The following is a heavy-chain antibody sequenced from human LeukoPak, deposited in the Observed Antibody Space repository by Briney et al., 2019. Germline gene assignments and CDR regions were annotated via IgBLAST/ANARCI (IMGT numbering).Heavy chain of an antibody. CDR1: GFTVSSNY. D-gene: IGHD3-10*01. V-gene: IGHV3-66*01. Sequence: GGSLRLSCAASGFTVSSNYMSWVRQAPGKGLEWVSVIYSGGSTYYADSVKGRLTISRDNSKNTVYLQMNSLRAEDTAVYYCARGSGYFGPGSNYQFDYWGQGSLVTVSS. J-gene: IGHJ4*02. CDR2: IYSGGST. CDR3: ARGSGYFGPGSNYQFDY.